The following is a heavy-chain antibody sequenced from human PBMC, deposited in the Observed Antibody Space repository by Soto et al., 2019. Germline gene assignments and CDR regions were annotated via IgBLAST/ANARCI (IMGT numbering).Heavy chain of an antibody. CDR1: GFTFSSYA. CDR2: ISGSGGST. Sequence: EVQLLESGGGLVQPGGSLRLSCAASGFTFSSYAMSWVRQAPGKGLEWVSAISGSGGSTYYADSVKGRFTISRDNSKNTLYLQMSSLRAEDTAVYYCAKDLALITFGGVIVIPNSAFDIWGQGTMVTVSS. D-gene: IGHD3-16*02. CDR3: AKDLALITFGGVIVIPNSAFDI. J-gene: IGHJ3*02. V-gene: IGHV3-23*01.